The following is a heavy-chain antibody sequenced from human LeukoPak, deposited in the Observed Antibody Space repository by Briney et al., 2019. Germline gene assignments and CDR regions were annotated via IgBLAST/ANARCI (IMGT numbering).Heavy chain of an antibody. J-gene: IGHJ4*02. CDR1: GGSITSTNW. V-gene: IGHV4-4*02. D-gene: IGHD4-17*01. CDR3: ASLWRWRYGDYSLDY. Sequence: PSGTLSLTCGVSGGSITSTNWWSWVRQPPGQGLEWIGEVSLSGLTNYNPSLSSRVIMALDTSKNHLSLHLTSVTAADTAVYYCASLWRWRYGDYSLDYWGQGTLVTVSS. CDR2: VSLSGLT.